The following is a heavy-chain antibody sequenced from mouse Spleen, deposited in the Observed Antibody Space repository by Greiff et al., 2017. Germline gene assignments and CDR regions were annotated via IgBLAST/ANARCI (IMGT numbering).Heavy chain of an antibody. Sequence: VQLQQSGAELVRPGASVTLSCKASGYTFTDYEMHWVKQTPVHGLEWIGAIDPETGGTAYNQKFKGKAILTADKSSSTAYMELRSLTSEDSAVYYCTRNPWFAYWGQGTLVTVSA. V-gene: IGHV1-15*01. CDR2: IDPETGGT. J-gene: IGHJ3*01. CDR1: GYTFTDYE. CDR3: TRNPWFAY.